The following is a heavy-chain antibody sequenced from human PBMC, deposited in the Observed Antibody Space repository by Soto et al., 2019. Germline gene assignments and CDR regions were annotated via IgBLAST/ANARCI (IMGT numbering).Heavy chain of an antibody. CDR2: ISSSSITI. Sequence: EVQLVESGGGLVQPGGSLRLSCAASGFTFSSYSMNWVRQAPGKGLEWVSYISSSSITIYYADSVKGRFTISRDNAKNSLYRQMNSLRAEDTAVYYCARALYGSANYYYYMDVWGKGTTVTVAS. CDR3: ARALYGSANYYYYMDV. D-gene: IGHD3-10*01. V-gene: IGHV3-48*01. J-gene: IGHJ6*03. CDR1: GFTFSSYS.